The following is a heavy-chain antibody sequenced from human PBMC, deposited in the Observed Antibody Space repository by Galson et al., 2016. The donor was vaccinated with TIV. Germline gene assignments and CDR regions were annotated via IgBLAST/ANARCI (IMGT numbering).Heavy chain of an antibody. CDR2: SSDDATTT. Sequence: SLRLSCAASGFTFSRFRMHWVRQAPGKGLVWVSRSSDDATTTTYADSVKGRFTISRDNTKNTLHLQMNSLRADDTAVYYCARHGDTATADAFDTWGQGTMVTVSS. CDR1: GFTFSRFR. J-gene: IGHJ3*02. CDR3: ARHGDTATADAFDT. V-gene: IGHV3-74*01. D-gene: IGHD5-18*01.